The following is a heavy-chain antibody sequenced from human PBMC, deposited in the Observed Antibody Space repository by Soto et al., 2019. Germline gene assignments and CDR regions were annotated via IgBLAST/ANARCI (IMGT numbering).Heavy chain of an antibody. CDR1: GFTFSSYS. CDR3: AKTYYYDSSGYWDYFDY. D-gene: IGHD3-22*01. J-gene: IGHJ4*02. Sequence: GGSLRLSCAASGFTFSSYSMNWVRQAPGKGLEWVSSISSSSSYIYYADSVKGRFTISRDNAKNSLYLQMNSLRAEDTAVYYCAKTYYYDSSGYWDYFDYWGQGTQVTVSS. CDR2: ISSSSSYI. V-gene: IGHV3-21*01.